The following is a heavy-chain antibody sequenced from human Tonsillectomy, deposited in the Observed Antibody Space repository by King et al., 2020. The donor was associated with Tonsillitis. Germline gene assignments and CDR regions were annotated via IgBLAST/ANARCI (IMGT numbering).Heavy chain of an antibody. CDR3: ARKVVVPARLYSSYGMDV. V-gene: IGHV3-7*03. Sequence: VQLVESGGGLVQPGGSLTLSCAASGFTFSNYWMTWVRQAPGKGLEWVANIKEDGVEKYYVDSVKGRFTISRDNAKNSLYLEMNSLRAEDTAVYYCARKVVVPARLYSSYGMDVGGEGTTVTVSS. J-gene: IGHJ6*04. D-gene: IGHD2-2*01. CDR1: GFTFSNYW. CDR2: IKEDGVEK.